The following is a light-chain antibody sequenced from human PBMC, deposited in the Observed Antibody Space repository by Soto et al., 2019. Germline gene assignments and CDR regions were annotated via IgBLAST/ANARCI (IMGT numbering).Light chain of an antibody. CDR1: QSVRSK. V-gene: IGKV3-15*01. CDR3: QQYIDWPPGT. J-gene: IGKJ1*01. Sequence: EIVLTQSPASLSVSPGERATLSCRASQSVRSKVAWYQQKPGQAPSLVIYDTSTRAAGISARFSGSGSGTEFTLTISSLQSEDFAVYYCQQYIDWPPGTFGQGTAVEIK. CDR2: DTS.